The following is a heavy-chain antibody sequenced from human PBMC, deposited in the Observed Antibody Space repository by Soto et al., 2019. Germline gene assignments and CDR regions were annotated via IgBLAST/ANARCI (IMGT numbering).Heavy chain of an antibody. CDR3: ARQSLGDIVVVVAATRDNWFDP. CDR2: IYYSGST. V-gene: IGHV4-39*01. CDR1: GGSISSSSYY. D-gene: IGHD2-15*01. Sequence: SETLSLTCTVSGGSISSSSYYWGWIRQPPGKGLEWIGSIYYSGSTYYNPSLKSGVTISVDTSKNQFSLKLSSVTAADTAVYYCARQSLGDIVVVVAATRDNWFDPWGQGTLVTVSS. J-gene: IGHJ5*02.